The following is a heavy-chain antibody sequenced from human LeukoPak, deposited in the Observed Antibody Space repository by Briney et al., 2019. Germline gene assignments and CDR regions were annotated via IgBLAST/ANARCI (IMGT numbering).Heavy chain of an antibody. D-gene: IGHD6-13*01. V-gene: IGHV3-23*01. CDR2: ISGDGGRT. CDR3: AKDIEALSSSWYYFDY. J-gene: IGHJ4*02. Sequence: PGGSLRLSCAASVFTVSNYALSWVRQAPGKGLEWASAISGDGGRTYYADSVKGRFTISRDNSKRTLYLQMDSLRADDTAVYYCAKDIEALSSSWYYFDYWGQGTLVTVSS. CDR1: VFTVSNYA.